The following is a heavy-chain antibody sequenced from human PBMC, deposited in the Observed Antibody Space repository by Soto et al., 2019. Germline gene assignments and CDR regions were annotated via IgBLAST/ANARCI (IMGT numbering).Heavy chain of an antibody. CDR3: ARDDDYGDYVSYY. CDR1: GFTFSSYG. CDR2: IWYDGSNK. D-gene: IGHD4-17*01. V-gene: IGHV3-33*01. Sequence: QVQLVESGGGVVQPGRSLRLSCAASGFTFSSYGMHWVRQAPGKGLEWVAVIWYDGSNKYYADSVKGRFTISRDNSKNTLYLQMNSLRAEDTAVYYCARDDDYGDYVSYYWGQGTLVTVSS. J-gene: IGHJ4*02.